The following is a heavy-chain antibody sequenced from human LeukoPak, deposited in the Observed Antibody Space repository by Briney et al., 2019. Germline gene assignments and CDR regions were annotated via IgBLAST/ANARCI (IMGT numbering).Heavy chain of an antibody. CDR2: MNPNSGNT. CDR3: AGEAYDFWSGYLHYMDV. V-gene: IGHV1-8*03. Sequence: ASVKVSCKASGYTFTSYDINWVRQATGQGLEWMGWMNPNSGNTGYAQKFQGRVTITRNTSISTAYMELSSLRSEDTAVYYCAGEAYDFWSGYLHYMDVWGKGTTVTVSS. D-gene: IGHD3-3*01. CDR1: GYTFTSYD. J-gene: IGHJ6*03.